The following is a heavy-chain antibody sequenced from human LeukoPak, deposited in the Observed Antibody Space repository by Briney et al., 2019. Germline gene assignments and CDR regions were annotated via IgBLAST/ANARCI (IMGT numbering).Heavy chain of an antibody. J-gene: IGHJ4*02. CDR3: AKARHSSSWYYFDY. D-gene: IGHD6-13*01. CDR1: GFTFSSYG. CDR2: ISYDGSNK. V-gene: IGHV3-30*18. Sequence: PGGSLRLSCAASGFTFSSYGMYWVRQAPGKGLEWVAVISYDGSNKYYADSVKGRFTISRDNSKNTLYLQMNSLRAEDTAVYYCAKARHSSSWYYFDYWGQGTLVTVSS.